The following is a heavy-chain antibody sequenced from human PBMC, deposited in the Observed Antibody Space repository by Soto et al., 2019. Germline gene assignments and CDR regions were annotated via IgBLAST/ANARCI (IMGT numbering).Heavy chain of an antibody. Sequence: GSLRLSCAASGCTFSSYSMNWVRQAPGKGLEWVSYISSSSSTIYYADSVKGRFTISRDNAKNSLYLQMNSLRAEDTAVYYCAREYCSSTSCLNWFDPWGQGT. CDR3: AREYCSSTSCLNWFDP. J-gene: IGHJ5*02. V-gene: IGHV3-48*01. CDR2: ISSSSSTI. CDR1: GCTFSSYS. D-gene: IGHD2-2*01.